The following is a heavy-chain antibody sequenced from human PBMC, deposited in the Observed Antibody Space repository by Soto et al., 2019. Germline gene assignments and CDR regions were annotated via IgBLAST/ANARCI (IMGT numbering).Heavy chain of an antibody. CDR3: ARGSYGVFDF. Sequence: PGGSLRLSCAASGFTFDDYAMHWVRQAPGKGLEWVSGISWNSGSIGYADSVKGRFTISIDNAKNSLYLQANSLRVEDTAVYYCARGSYGVFDFWGQVTLVTVSS. CDR2: ISWNSGSI. CDR1: GFTFDDYA. V-gene: IGHV3-9*01. J-gene: IGHJ3*01. D-gene: IGHD3-16*01.